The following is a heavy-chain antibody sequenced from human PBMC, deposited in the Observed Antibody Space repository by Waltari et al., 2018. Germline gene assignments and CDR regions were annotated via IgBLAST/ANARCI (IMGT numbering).Heavy chain of an antibody. CDR1: GFTFSAYR. CDR3: AIQISGVVF. J-gene: IGHJ4*02. D-gene: IGHD3-3*01. V-gene: IGHV3-74*01. CDR2: INADGRAT. Sequence: EVQLVESGGGLVQHGGSLRLSCAASGFTFSAYRMHWVRQAPGKGLVGVSLINADGRATLYADSVKGRFTMSRDNAKDTLYLQMNSLRGEDTAVYYCAIQISGVVFWGQGTLVTVSS.